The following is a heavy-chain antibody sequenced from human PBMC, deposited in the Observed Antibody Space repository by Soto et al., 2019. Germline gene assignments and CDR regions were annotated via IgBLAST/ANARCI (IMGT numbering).Heavy chain of an antibody. J-gene: IGHJ6*02. CDR2: IYPGDSDT. D-gene: IGHD6-19*01. CDR3: ERLPSDGWHNYRYYFGMDV. Sequence: GDSLKISCKASGYNFASYWISWVRQMPGKGLEWMGIIYPGDSDTRYSPSFQGQVSISADKSIDTAYLQWSSLKASDSALYYCERLPSDGWHNYRYYFGMDVWGQGTPVTVSS. V-gene: IGHV5-51*01. CDR1: GYNFASYW.